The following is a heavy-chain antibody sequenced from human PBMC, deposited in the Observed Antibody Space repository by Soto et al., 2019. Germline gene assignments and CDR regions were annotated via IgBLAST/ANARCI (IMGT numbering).Heavy chain of an antibody. Sequence: RGESLKISCKGSGYNFAGYWIAWVRQMPGEGLELMGIIYPSDSDTRYRPSFQGQVTISADKSISSAYLQWSSLRASDTAMYYCARGGVSTRTFDYWGQGTPVTVSS. CDR3: ARGGVSTRTFDY. J-gene: IGHJ4*02. CDR1: GYNFAGYW. V-gene: IGHV5-51*01. D-gene: IGHD3-3*01. CDR2: IYPSDSDT.